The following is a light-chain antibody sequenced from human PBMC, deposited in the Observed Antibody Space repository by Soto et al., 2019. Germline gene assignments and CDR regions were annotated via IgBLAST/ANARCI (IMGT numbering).Light chain of an antibody. CDR1: QSVRSD. Sequence: IVMSQSPATVSVSPGERATLSCRASQSVRSDLVWYQQKPGQAPRLLIYGAYTRATDIPARFSGTGSGTDFTLTISSLEPEDFAVYYCQQRSNWRVTFGGGTKVDI. J-gene: IGKJ4*01. CDR3: QQRSNWRVT. CDR2: GAY. V-gene: IGKV3-11*01.